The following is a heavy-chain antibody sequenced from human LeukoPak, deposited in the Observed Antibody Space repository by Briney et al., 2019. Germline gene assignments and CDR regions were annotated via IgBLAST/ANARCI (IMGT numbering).Heavy chain of an antibody. J-gene: IGHJ4*02. Sequence: SETLSLTCGVSGGSISNTNWWSWVRQPPGQGLEWIGEISLSGHTNYNPSLKSRVTVSLDKSKNHLSLNLTSVTAADTAVYYCSRENGAFSPFGYWGQGTLVTVPS. CDR2: ISLSGHT. V-gene: IGHV4-4*02. CDR1: GGSISNTNW. D-gene: IGHD2-8*01. CDR3: SRENGAFSPFGY.